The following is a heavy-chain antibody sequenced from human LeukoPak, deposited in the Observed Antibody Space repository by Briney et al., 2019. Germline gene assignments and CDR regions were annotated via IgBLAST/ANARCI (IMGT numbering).Heavy chain of an antibody. V-gene: IGHV5-51*01. Sequence: GESLKISCKGSGYSFTSYWIGWVRQMPGKGLEWMGIIYPGDSDTRYSPSFQGQVTISADKFISTAYLQWSSLKASDTAMYYCARTCVMITFGGVIVPCSSFDYWGQGTLVTVSS. CDR3: ARTCVMITFGGVIVPCSSFDY. D-gene: IGHD3-16*02. CDR2: IYPGDSDT. J-gene: IGHJ4*02. CDR1: GYSFTSYW.